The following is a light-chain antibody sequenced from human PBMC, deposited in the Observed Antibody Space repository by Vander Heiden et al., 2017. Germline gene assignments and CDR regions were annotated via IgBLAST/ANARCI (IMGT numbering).Light chain of an antibody. CDR3: SSYSGSNVLL. J-gene: IGLJ3*02. V-gene: IGLV2-8*01. Sequence: QSVLTQPPSASGSPGQSVTISCTGTGPDVGGHNLVAWYQQYPGTAPRVIIYEVNERPSGVPDRFSGSKSGNTASLTVSGLQAEDEANYYCSSYSGSNVLLFGGGTKLTVL. CDR1: GPDVGGHNL. CDR2: EVN.